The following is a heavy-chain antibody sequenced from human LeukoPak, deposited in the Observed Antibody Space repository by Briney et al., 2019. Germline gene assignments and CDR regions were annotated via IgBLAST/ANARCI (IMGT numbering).Heavy chain of an antibody. CDR1: GYTFTGYY. CDR3: ARDLTYYYGSGSVDY. J-gene: IGHJ4*02. Sequence: ASVKVSCKASGYTFTGYYMHWVRQAPGQGLEWMGWINPNSGGTNYAQKFQGRVTMTRDTSISTAYMELSRLRSDDTAVYYCARDLTYYYGSGSVDYWGQGTLVTVSS. D-gene: IGHD3-10*01. V-gene: IGHV1-2*02. CDR2: INPNSGGT.